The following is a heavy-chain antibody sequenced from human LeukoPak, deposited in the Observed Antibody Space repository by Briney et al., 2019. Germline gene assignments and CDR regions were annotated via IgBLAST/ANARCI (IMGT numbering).Heavy chain of an antibody. Sequence: GGSLRLSCAASGFNVISSYMSWVRQAPGKGLEWVSVVYAGGSTYYADSVKGRFTISRDNSKNTLYLQMNSLRAEDTAVYYCAKDLGDGYTPYYFDYWGQGTLVTVSS. CDR1: GFNVISSY. V-gene: IGHV3-66*01. CDR3: AKDLGDGYTPYYFDY. D-gene: IGHD5-24*01. CDR2: VYAGGST. J-gene: IGHJ4*02.